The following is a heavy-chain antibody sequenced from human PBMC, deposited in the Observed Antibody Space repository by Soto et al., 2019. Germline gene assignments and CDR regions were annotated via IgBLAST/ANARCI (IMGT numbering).Heavy chain of an antibody. Sequence: GGSLRLSCAASGFTFSSYSMNWVRQAPGKGLEWVSSISSSSSYIYYADSVKGRFTISRDNAKNSLYLQMNSLRAEDTAVYYCAIPPPAAINWFDPWGQGTLVTVSS. CDR3: AIPPPAAINWFDP. J-gene: IGHJ5*02. CDR2: ISSSSSYI. D-gene: IGHD2-2*02. V-gene: IGHV3-21*01. CDR1: GFTFSSYS.